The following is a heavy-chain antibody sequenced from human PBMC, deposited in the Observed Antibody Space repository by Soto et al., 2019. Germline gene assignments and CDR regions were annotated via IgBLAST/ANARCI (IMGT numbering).Heavy chain of an antibody. Sequence: SVKVSCKALGLIYKNCAISWAAQAPGQGMEVMGGISANSGNTNYAQKLQRRVTMTTETSTSKAYMELRSLRYDDTAVYYCAAAGNYYSRGREFWGQETLVTVSS. CDR3: AAAGNYYSRGREF. CDR2: ISANSGNT. CDR1: GLIYKNCA. J-gene: IGHJ4*02. D-gene: IGHD3-22*01. V-gene: IGHV1-18*04.